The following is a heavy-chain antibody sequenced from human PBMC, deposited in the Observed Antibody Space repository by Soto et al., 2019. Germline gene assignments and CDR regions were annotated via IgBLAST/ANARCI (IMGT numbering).Heavy chain of an antibody. CDR2: INHSGST. J-gene: IGHJ6*02. CDR1: GGSFSGYY. V-gene: IGHV4-34*01. D-gene: IGHD2-15*01. CDR3: ARGRRHCSGGSCNWARHYYYYGMDV. Sequence: SETLSLTCAVYGGSFSGYYWSWIRQPPGKGLEWIGEINHSGSTNYNPSLKSRVTISVDTSKNQFSLKLSSVTAADTAVYYCARGRRHCSGGSCNWARHYYYYGMDVWGQGTTVTVSS.